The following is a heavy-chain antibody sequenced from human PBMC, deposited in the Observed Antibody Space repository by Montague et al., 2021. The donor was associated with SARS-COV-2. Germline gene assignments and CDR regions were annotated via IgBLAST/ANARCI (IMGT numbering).Heavy chain of an antibody. CDR2: IHHSGGT. V-gene: IGHV4-39*07. CDR1: GGSISSSTYY. D-gene: IGHD3-10*01. CDR3: ARWYYGSGSYPH. Sequence: SETLSLTCTVSGGSISSSTYYWGWIRQPPGKGLEWLGSIHHSGGTYYXXXLKSRVTVSVDTSKNQFSLRLSSVTAADTAVYYCARWYYGSGSYPHWGQGTLVTVSS. J-gene: IGHJ4*02.